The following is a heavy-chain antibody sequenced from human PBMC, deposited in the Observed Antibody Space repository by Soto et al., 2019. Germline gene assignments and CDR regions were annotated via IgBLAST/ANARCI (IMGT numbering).Heavy chain of an antibody. CDR2: IYWDDDK. J-gene: IGHJ5*02. CDR1: GFSLTTRGVG. CDR3: AHIPNYYQYAGSDP. V-gene: IGHV2-5*02. Sequence: QITLKESGPTLVKPTQTLTLTCTFSGFSLTTRGVGVGWIRQPPRKALECLALIYWDDDKRYSPSLQSRLSITKDTSKNQVVLTMTNVDPVDTAKYYWAHIPNYYQYAGSDPWGQGTLFSVSS. D-gene: IGHD3-16*01.